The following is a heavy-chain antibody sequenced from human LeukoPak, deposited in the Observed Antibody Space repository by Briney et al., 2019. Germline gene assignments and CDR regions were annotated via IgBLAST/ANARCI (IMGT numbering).Heavy chain of an antibody. V-gene: IGHV3-48*03. J-gene: IGHJ4*02. CDR1: GFTFSSYE. Sequence: GGSLRLSCAASGFTFSSYEMNWVRQAPGKGLEWVSYISSSGSTIYYADSVKGRFTISRDNSKNTLYLQMNSLRAEDTAVYYCAKALKMSYSGLDYWGQGTLVTISS. D-gene: IGHD3-10*01. CDR2: ISSSGSTI. CDR3: AKALKMSYSGLDY.